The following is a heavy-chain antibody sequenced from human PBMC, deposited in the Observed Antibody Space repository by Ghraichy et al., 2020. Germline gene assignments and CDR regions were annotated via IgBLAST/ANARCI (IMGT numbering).Heavy chain of an antibody. J-gene: IGHJ5*02. CDR1: GFSFSSYA. Sequence: LSLTCAASGFSFSSYATSWVRQAPGKGLEWVSAISGSGNSIYYAVSVKGRFTISRDNSKNTVSLQMNNLRAEDTAVYFCAKNRYSEWPNTNNWFDPWGQGTLVTVSS. V-gene: IGHV3-23*01. CDR3: AKNRYSEWPNTNNWFDP. D-gene: IGHD3-9*01. CDR2: ISGSGNSI.